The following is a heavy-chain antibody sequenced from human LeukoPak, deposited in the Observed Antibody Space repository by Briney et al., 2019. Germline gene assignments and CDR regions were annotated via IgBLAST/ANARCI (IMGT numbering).Heavy chain of an antibody. CDR1: GFTFSTYA. CDR2: IKQDGSEK. CDR3: AKEIFSYAVYYFDY. J-gene: IGHJ4*02. D-gene: IGHD5-18*01. V-gene: IGHV3-7*03. Sequence: PGGSLRLSCAASGFTFSTYAMGWVRQAPGKGLEWVANIKQDGSEKYYVDSVKGRFTISRDNAKNSLYLQMNSLRAEDTAVYYCAKEIFSYAVYYFDYWGQGTLVTVSS.